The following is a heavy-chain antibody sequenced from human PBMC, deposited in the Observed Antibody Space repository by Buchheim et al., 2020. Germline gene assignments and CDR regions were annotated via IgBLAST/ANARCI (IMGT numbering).Heavy chain of an antibody. CDR3: ARDLGASGWWPESYYFDY. D-gene: IGHD6-19*01. Sequence: EVQLVESGGGLVQPGGSLRLSCAASGFTFSSYWMSWVHQAPGKGLEWVANIKQDGCEKYYVDSVKGRFTIPRANAKNSLYLQMNSLRAEDTAVYYCARDLGASGWWPESYYFDYWGQGTL. CDR2: IKQDGCEK. CDR1: GFTFSSYW. J-gene: IGHJ4*02. V-gene: IGHV3-7*01.